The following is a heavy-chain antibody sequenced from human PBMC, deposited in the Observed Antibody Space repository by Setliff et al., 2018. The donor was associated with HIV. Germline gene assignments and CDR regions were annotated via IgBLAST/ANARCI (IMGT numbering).Heavy chain of an antibody. Sequence: PGGSLRLSCVGSGFTFGSHWMHWVRQSPGKGLVWISRINSDGTSPWYADSVKGRFTISRDNVKKTLYLQMNSLRVEDTGVYYCHSGYDTEEQSYFDYWGQGTLVTVSS. D-gene: IGHD5-12*01. CDR1: GFTFGSHW. CDR2: INSDGTSP. CDR3: HSGYDTEEQSYFDY. J-gene: IGHJ4*02. V-gene: IGHV3-74*01.